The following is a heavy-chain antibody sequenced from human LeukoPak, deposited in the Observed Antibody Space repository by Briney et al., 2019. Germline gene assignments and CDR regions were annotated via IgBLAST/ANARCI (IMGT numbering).Heavy chain of an antibody. J-gene: IGHJ4*02. Sequence: QPGGSLRLSCAASGFTFSSYAMHWVRQAPGKGLEWVAVISYDGSNKYYADSVRGRFTISRDNSKNTLYLQMNSLRPEDTAVYYCAKDFEGFCGGDCYSMDFWGQGTLATVSS. D-gene: IGHD2-21*02. CDR3: AKDFEGFCGGDCYSMDF. V-gene: IGHV3-30-3*01. CDR2: ISYDGSNK. CDR1: GFTFSSYA.